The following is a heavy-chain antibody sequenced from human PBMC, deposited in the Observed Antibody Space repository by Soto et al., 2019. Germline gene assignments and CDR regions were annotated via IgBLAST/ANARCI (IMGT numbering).Heavy chain of an antibody. CDR2: ISSSGNII. Sequence: PGGSLRLSCAGSGFTFSDYYMSWIRQAPGKGLEWVSYISSSGNIIYYADSVKGRFTISRDNAKNSLYLQMNSLRAEDTAVYYCARDLGYYASDGYFDSWGQGTLVTVSS. D-gene: IGHD3-22*01. CDR3: ARDLGYYASDGYFDS. CDR1: GFTFSDYY. V-gene: IGHV3-11*01. J-gene: IGHJ4*02.